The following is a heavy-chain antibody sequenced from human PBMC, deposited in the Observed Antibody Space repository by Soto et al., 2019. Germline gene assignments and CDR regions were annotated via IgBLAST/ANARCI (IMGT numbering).Heavy chain of an antibody. CDR2: INHSGST. Sequence: SETLSLTCAVYGGSFSGYYWSWIRQPPGKGLEWIGEINHSGSTNYNPSLKSRVTISVDTSKNQFSLKLSSVTAADTAVYYCARPGIAAAGNYYFDYWGQGTLVTVSS. CDR1: GGSFSGYY. J-gene: IGHJ4*02. V-gene: IGHV4-34*01. CDR3: ARPGIAAAGNYYFDY. D-gene: IGHD6-13*01.